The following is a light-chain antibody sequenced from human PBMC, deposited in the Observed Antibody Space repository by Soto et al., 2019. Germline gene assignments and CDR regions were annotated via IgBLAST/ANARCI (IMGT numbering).Light chain of an antibody. CDR3: QQSYITPYT. CDR2: TAS. Sequence: DIQMTQSPSSLSASGGDRVTITCRASQSISRNLNWYQQKPGKAPNLLIYTASSLQSGVPSRFTGSGSGTDFTLTISSLQREDFATYYCQQSYITPYTFGQGTKREIK. V-gene: IGKV1-39*01. CDR1: QSISRN. J-gene: IGKJ2*01.